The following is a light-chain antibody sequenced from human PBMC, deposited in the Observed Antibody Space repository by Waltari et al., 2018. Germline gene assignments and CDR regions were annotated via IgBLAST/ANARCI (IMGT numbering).Light chain of an antibody. CDR2: EDK. J-gene: IGLJ2*01. V-gene: IGLV3-1*01. CDR1: ELGDKY. Sequence: SYELTQPPSVSVSPGQTAILTCSGDELGDKYVFWYQQRPGQYPILVIFEDKRRASGIPEGFAGTISGNTATLIIGGTQAMDEADYYCQAWATDTVVFGGGSKLTVL. CDR3: QAWATDTVV.